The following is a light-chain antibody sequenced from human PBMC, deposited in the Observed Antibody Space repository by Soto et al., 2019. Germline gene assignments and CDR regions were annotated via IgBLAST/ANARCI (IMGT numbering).Light chain of an antibody. CDR2: AAS. J-gene: IGKJ4*01. CDR3: QQSYSTPLT. V-gene: IGKV1-39*01. Sequence: DIQMTQSPSSLSASVGDRVTITCRASQSIANNLNWYQQKPGKAPNLLIYAASNLQSEVPSRFSGRGSGAAFTLTISTLQPEDFATYYCQQSYSTPLTFGGGTKVEIK. CDR1: QSIANN.